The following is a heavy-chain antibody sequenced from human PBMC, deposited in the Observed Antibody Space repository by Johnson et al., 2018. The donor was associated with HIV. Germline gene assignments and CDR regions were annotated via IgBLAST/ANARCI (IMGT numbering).Heavy chain of an antibody. V-gene: IGHV3-33*06. J-gene: IGHJ3*01. Sequence: KGLEWVAVIWYDGSNKYYANSVKGRFIISRDNSKNTLSLQMNTLRAEDTAVYYCAKEMYYFNSGNHFDAFHVWGQGTLVTVSS. CDR2: IWYDGSNK. D-gene: IGHD3-10*01. CDR3: AKEMYYFNSGNHFDAFHV.